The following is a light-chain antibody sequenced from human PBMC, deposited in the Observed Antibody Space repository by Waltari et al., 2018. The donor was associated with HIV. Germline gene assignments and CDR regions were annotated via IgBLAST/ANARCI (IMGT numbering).Light chain of an antibody. CDR1: NSNIGAGYD. J-gene: IGLJ2*01. CDR3: AAWDGLVSVEFLV. Sequence: QSALTQPPSVSGAPGQTLTISCTGTNSNIGAGYDVHWYQQLPGTAPKLLISGNTYRPSGVPDRFSGSKSGTSATLGITGLQTGDEADYYCAAWDGLVSVEFLVFGGGTKLTVL. CDR2: GNT. V-gene: IGLV1-40*01.